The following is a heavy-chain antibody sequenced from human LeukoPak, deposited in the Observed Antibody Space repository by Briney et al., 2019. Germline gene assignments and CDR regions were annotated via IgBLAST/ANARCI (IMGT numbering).Heavy chain of an antibody. D-gene: IGHD3-3*01. J-gene: IGHJ3*02. CDR3: ARVLRFLERSDAFDI. CDR1: GGSISSYY. Sequence: SETLSLTCTVSGGSISSYYWSWIRQPPGKRLEWIGHIYYSGSTNFNPSLKSRVTISVDTSKNQFSLKLSSVTAADTAVYYCARVLRFLERSDAFDIWGQGTMVTVSS. V-gene: IGHV4-59*01. CDR2: IYYSGST.